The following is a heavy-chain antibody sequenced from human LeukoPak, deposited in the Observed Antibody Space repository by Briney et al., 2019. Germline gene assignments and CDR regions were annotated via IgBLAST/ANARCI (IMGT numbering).Heavy chain of an antibody. J-gene: IGHJ6*02. CDR2: INADGSVE. CDR1: GFTFSNYW. Sequence: PGGSLRLSCAASGFTFSNYWMAWVRQAPGKGLEWVANINADGSVEYLVDSVQGRFSISRDNAKDQVFLQMNSLRAEDTAVYYCATYRVSHGMDVWGQGTTVTVSS. CDR3: ATYRVSHGMDV. D-gene: IGHD3-16*02. V-gene: IGHV3-7*01.